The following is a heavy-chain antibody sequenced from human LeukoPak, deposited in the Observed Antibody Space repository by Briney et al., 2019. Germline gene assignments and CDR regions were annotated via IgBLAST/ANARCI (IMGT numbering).Heavy chain of an antibody. Sequence: SQTLSLTCSVSGDSVNRSTYYWSWIRQHPGKGLEWIAFIYYSGSADFNPSLKSRVTISVDTSRNQISLKLSSVTAADTAVYYCARLQPYYYDSSGQGGSFDLWGQGTPVTVSS. V-gene: IGHV4-31*03. CDR1: GDSVNRSTYY. CDR3: ARLQPYYYDSSGQGGSFDL. J-gene: IGHJ4*02. D-gene: IGHD3-22*01. CDR2: IYYSGSA.